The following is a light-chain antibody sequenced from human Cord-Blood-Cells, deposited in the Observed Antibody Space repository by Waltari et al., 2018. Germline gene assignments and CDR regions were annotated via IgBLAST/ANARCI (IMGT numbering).Light chain of an antibody. J-gene: IGKJ1*01. Sequence: DIVMTQSPDSLSVSLGERATINCKSCQSVLYSSNNKNYLAWYQQKPGQPPKLLIYWASTREYGVPDRFSGSGSGTDFTLTISSLQAEDVAVYYCQQYYSTPTWTFGQGTKVEIK. V-gene: IGKV4-1*01. CDR3: QQYYSTPTWT. CDR2: WAS. CDR1: QSVLYSSNNKNY.